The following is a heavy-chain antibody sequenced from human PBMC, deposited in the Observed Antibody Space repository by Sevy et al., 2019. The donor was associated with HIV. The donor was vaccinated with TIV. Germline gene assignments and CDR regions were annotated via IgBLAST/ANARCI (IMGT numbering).Heavy chain of an antibody. J-gene: IGHJ5*02. CDR1: GYNFY. CDR3: AGQSLGWYNWFDP. Sequence: ASVKVSCKASGYNFYIHWVRQAPGQGLEWMGRVTPNSGATSYAQKFQDRVAMTMDTSINTAYMELSGLKSDDTAIYYCAGQSLGWYNWFDPWGQGTLVTVSS. CDR2: VTPNSGAT. V-gene: IGHV1-2*06. D-gene: IGHD6-19*01.